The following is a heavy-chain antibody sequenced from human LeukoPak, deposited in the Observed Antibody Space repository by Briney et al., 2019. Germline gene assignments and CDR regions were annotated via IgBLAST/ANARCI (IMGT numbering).Heavy chain of an antibody. CDR2: IYYSGST. CDR3: ARHLRNSFFDY. Sequence: PSETLSLTCTVSGGSLSNYYWSWIRQPPGKGLEWIGYIYYSGSTSYYPSLESLVTISVDTSKTQFSLKLSSVTAADTAVYYCARHLRNSFFDYWGQGTLVTVSS. J-gene: IGHJ4*02. D-gene: IGHD2/OR15-2a*01. CDR1: GGSLSNYY. V-gene: IGHV4-59*08.